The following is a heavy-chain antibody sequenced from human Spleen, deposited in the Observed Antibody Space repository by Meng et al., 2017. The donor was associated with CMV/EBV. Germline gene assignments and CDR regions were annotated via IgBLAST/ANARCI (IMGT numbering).Heavy chain of an antibody. V-gene: IGHV3-23*01. J-gene: IGHJ5*02. CDR3: AKDRDVAVAGTWTYNWFDP. Sequence: FSNYWMHWVRQVPGKGLEWVSAISGSGGSTYYADSVKGRFTISRDNSKNTLYLQMNSLRAEDTAVYYCAKDRDVAVAGTWTYNWFDPWGQGTLVTVSS. CDR2: ISGSGGST. D-gene: IGHD6-19*01. CDR1: FSNYW.